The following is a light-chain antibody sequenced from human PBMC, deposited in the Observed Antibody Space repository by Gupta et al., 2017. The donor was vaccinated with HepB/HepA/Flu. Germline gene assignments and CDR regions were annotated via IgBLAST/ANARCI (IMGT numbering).Light chain of an antibody. Sequence: DIALTQSAATLPLSPGERATLSCRASQSVSSYLAWYQQKPGQAPRLLIYDASNRATGIPARFSGSGSGTDFTLTISSLEPEDFAVYYCQQRSNWPPITFGQGTRLEIK. CDR1: QSVSSY. J-gene: IGKJ5*01. CDR2: DAS. V-gene: IGKV3-11*01. CDR3: QQRSNWPPIT.